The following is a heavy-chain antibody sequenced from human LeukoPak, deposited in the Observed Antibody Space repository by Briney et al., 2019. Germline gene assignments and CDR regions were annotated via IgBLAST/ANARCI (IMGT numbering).Heavy chain of an antibody. V-gene: IGHV4-39*07. CDR1: GGSISSSSYY. CDR2: IYYSGST. J-gene: IGHJ4*02. D-gene: IGHD6-13*01. Sequence: SETLSLTCTVSGGSISSSSYYWGWIRQPPGKGLEWIGSIYYSGSTYYNPSLKSRVTISVDTSKNQFSLKLSSVTAADTAVYYCARLNIAAAGFDYWGQGTLVTASS. CDR3: ARLNIAAAGFDY.